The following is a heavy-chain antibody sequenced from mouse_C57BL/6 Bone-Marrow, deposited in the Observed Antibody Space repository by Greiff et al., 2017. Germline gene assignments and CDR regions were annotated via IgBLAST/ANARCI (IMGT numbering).Heavy chain of an antibody. Sequence: QVQLKESGAELARPGASVKLSCKASGYTFTSYGISWVKQRPGQGLEWIGEIYPRSGNTYYNEKFKGKATLTADKSSSTAYMELRSLTSEDSAVYFCARWLLRFYYFDYWGQGTTLTVSS. J-gene: IGHJ2*01. CDR2: IYPRSGNT. D-gene: IGHD2-3*01. CDR3: ARWLLRFYYFDY. V-gene: IGHV1-81*01. CDR1: GYTFTSYG.